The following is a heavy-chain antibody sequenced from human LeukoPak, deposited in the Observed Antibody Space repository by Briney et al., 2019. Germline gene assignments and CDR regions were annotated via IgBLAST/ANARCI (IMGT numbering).Heavy chain of an antibody. CDR2: ISAYNGNT. CDR3: ARLGIAAWIPHYFDY. D-gene: IGHD6-13*01. J-gene: IGHJ4*02. V-gene: IGHV1-18*01. CDR1: GYTFTSYV. Sequence: ASVKVSCKASGYTFTSYVIRWVRQAPGQGLEWMGWISAYNGNTNYAQKLQGRVTMTTDTSTSTAYMELRSLRSDDTAVYYCARLGIAAWIPHYFDYWGQGTLVTVSS.